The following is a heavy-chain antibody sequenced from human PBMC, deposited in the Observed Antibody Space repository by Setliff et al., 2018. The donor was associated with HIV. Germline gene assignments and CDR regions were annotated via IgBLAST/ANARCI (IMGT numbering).Heavy chain of an antibody. CDR3: ARGPHYYDSSGYFNY. D-gene: IGHD3-22*01. CDR2: IYPGDSDT. Sequence: PGESLKISCKGSGYSFTSYWIGWVRQMPGKDLEWMGIIYPGDSDTRYSPSFQGQVTISADKSISTAYLQWSSLKASDTAMYYCARGPHYYDSSGYFNYWGQGTLVTVSS. J-gene: IGHJ4*02. V-gene: IGHV5-51*01. CDR1: GYSFTSYW.